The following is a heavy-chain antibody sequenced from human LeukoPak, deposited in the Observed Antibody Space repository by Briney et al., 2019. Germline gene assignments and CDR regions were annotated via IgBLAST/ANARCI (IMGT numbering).Heavy chain of an antibody. CDR3: ARMVSTYYYDSSGYSSGDY. V-gene: IGHV3-21*01. D-gene: IGHD3-22*01. J-gene: IGHJ4*02. CDR1: GFTFSSYS. CDR2: ISSSSSYI. Sequence: GGSLRLSCAASGFTFSSYSMNWVRQAPGKGLEWVSSISSSSSYIYYADSVKGRFTISRDNAKNSLYLQMNSLRAEDTAVYYCARMVSTYYYDSSGYSSGDYWGQGILVTVSS.